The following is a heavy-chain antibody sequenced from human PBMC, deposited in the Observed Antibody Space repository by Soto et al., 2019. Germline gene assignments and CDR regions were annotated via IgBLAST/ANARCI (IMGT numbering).Heavy chain of an antibody. CDR2: IFHGGNT. CDR1: GFFISSGNY. V-gene: IGHV4-38-2*01. Sequence: SETLSLTCAVSGFFISSGNYRGWIRKPPGKGLEWIGSIFHGGNTYYNPSLKSRVTISVDMSKNQFSLKLNSVTAADTAVYYCARARWYDAFDVWGQGTVVTVSS. D-gene: IGHD2-15*01. CDR3: ARARWYDAFDV. J-gene: IGHJ3*01.